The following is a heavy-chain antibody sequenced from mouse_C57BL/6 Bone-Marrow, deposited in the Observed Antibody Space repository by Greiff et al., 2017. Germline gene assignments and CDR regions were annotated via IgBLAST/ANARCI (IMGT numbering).Heavy chain of an antibody. J-gene: IGHJ3*01. CDR3: TRDQGGSMITTFAD. CDR1: GFTFSSYA. V-gene: IGHV5-9-1*02. CDR2: ISSGGDYI. Sequence: EVQLVESGEGLVKPGGSLKLSCAASGFTFSSYAMSWVRQTPEKRLEWVAYISSGGDYIYYADTVKGRFTISRDNARNTLYLQMSSLKSEDTAMYYCTRDQGGSMITTFADWGQGTLVTVSA. D-gene: IGHD2-4*01.